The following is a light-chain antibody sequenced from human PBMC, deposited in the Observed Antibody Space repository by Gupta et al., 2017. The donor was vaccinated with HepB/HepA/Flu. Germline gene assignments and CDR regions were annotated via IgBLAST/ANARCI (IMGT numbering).Light chain of an antibody. J-gene: IGKJ5*01. Sequence: EIQLTQSPSFLSASVGDRVTISCRASQGINNYLAWYQQKPGKAPKLLIYAAFTLQSGVPSRFSGSASGTEFTLTISSLQPEDFATYYCQQSEAYPVTFGQGTRLDLK. CDR1: QGINNY. V-gene: IGKV1-9*01. CDR2: AAF. CDR3: QQSEAYPVT.